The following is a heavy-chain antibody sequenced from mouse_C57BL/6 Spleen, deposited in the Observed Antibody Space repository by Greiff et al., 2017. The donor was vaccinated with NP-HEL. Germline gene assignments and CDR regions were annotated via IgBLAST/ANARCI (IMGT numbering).Heavy chain of an antibody. Sequence: QVQLQQSGAELVKPGASVKLSCKASGYTFTSYWMHWVKQRPGQGLEWIGMIHPNSGSTNYNEKFKSKATLTVDKSSSTAYMQLSSLTSEDSAVYYCAREGLTGIFDYWGQGTTLTVSS. CDR2: IHPNSGST. D-gene: IGHD4-1*01. V-gene: IGHV1-64*01. CDR1: GYTFTSYW. CDR3: AREGLTGIFDY. J-gene: IGHJ2*01.